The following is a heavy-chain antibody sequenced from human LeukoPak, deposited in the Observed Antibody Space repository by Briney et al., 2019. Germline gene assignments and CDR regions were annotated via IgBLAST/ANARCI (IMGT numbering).Heavy chain of an antibody. CDR1: GFSFSSYS. CDR3: ARGGYSYGSGDY. J-gene: IGHJ4*02. D-gene: IGHD5-18*01. V-gene: IGHV3-48*01. Sequence: GGALRLSCAASGFSFSSYSMNGVRQAPGKGVEGVSYISSSSSTIYYADSVKGRFTISRDNAKNSLYLQMNSLRAEDTAVYYCARGGYSYGSGDYWGQGTLVTVSS. CDR2: ISSSSSTI.